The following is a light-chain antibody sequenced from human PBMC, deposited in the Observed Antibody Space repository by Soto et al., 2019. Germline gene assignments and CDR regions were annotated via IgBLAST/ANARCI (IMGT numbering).Light chain of an antibody. CDR1: SSDVGGYNY. CDR2: EVS. Sequence: QSALTQPPSASGSPGQSVTISCAGTSSDVGGYNYVSWYQQYPGKVPKLMIYEVSERPSGVPDRFSGSKSGNTAFLTVSGVQAEDEADYYCLSYADTAYVFGTGTKLTVL. V-gene: IGLV2-8*01. J-gene: IGLJ1*01. CDR3: LSYADTAYV.